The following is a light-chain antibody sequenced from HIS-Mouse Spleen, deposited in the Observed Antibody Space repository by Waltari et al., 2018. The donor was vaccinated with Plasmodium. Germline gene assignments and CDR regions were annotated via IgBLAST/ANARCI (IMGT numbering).Light chain of an antibody. Sequence: SYELTQPPSVSVSPGQTARITCSGDALPKQYAYWYQQKPGQAPVLLIYKHSERPSGIPERFSGSSSGTTVTLTISGGQAEDEADYYCQSADSSGTYRVFGGGTKLTVL. CDR3: QSADSSGTYRV. J-gene: IGLJ2*01. CDR1: ALPKQY. V-gene: IGLV3-25*03. CDR2: KHS.